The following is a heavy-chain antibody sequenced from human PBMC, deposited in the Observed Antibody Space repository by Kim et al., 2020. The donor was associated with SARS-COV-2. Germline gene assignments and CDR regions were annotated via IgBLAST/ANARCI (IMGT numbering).Heavy chain of an antibody. Sequence: SETLSLTCTVSGGSISSSSYYWGWIRQPPGKGLEWIGSIYYSGSTYYNPSLKSRVTISVDTSKNQFSLKLSSVTAADTAVYYCAGRGRDSSGYYFPSNWYFDLWGRGPLVTVSS. V-gene: IGHV4-39*01. D-gene: IGHD3-22*01. CDR3: AGRGRDSSGYYFPSNWYFDL. CDR2: IYYSGST. CDR1: GGSISSSSYY. J-gene: IGHJ2*01.